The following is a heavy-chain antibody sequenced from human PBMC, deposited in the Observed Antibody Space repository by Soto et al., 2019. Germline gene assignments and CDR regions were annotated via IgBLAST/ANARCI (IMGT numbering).Heavy chain of an antibody. CDR1: GYTFTSYD. V-gene: IGHV1-8*01. CDR3: ARGLYSSINWFDP. J-gene: IGHJ5*02. D-gene: IGHD6-13*01. CDR2: MNPNSSNT. Sequence: ASVKVSCKASGYTFTSYDINWVRQATGQGLEWMGWMNPNSSNTGYAQKFQGRVTMTRNTSISTAYMELSSLRSEDTAVYYCARGLYSSINWFDPWGQGTLVTVSS.